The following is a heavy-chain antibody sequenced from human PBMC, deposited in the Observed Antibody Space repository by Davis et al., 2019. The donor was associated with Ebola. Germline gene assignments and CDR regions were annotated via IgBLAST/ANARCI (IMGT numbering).Heavy chain of an antibody. CDR3: AREIAVAGTECDY. J-gene: IGHJ4*02. D-gene: IGHD6-19*01. Sequence: GGSLRLSCAASGFTFSDYYMNWIRQAPGKGLEWVSYISRSSSTIYYAGSVKGRFTISRDNAKNSLYLQMNSLRDEDTAVYYCAREIAVAGTECDYWGQGTLVTVSS. CDR1: GFTFSDYY. V-gene: IGHV3-11*04. CDR2: ISRSSSTI.